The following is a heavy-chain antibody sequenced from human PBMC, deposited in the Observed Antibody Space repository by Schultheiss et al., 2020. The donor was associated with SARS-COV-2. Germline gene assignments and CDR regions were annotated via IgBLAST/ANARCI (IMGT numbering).Heavy chain of an antibody. CDR3: ARRSGYSYGHDAFDI. J-gene: IGHJ3*02. CDR2: IYYSGST. Sequence: SETLSPTCTVSGGSISSYYWSWIRQPPGKGLEWIGYIYYSGSTNYNPSLKSRVTISVDTSKNQFSLKLSSVTAADTAVYYCARRSGYSYGHDAFDIWGQGTMVTVSS. V-gene: IGHV4-59*08. CDR1: GGSISSYY. D-gene: IGHD5-18*01.